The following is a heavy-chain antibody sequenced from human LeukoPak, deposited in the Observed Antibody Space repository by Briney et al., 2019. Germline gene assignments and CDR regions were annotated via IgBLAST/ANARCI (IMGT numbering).Heavy chain of an antibody. CDR3: ARKYYYGSGSYHNWFDP. CDR1: GYTFTSYG. V-gene: IGHV1-18*01. J-gene: IGHJ5*02. Sequence: GASVKVSCKASGYTFTSYGISWVRQAPGQGLEWMGWISAYNGNTNYAQKLQGRVTMTTDTSTSTAYMELRSLRPDDTAVYYCARKYYYGSGSYHNWFDPWGQGTLVTVSS. D-gene: IGHD3-10*01. CDR2: ISAYNGNT.